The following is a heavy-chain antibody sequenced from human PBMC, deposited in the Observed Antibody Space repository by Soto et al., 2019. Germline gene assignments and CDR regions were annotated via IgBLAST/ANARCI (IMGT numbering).Heavy chain of an antibody. CDR1: GFTFSSYA. D-gene: IGHD6-6*01. V-gene: IGHV3-23*01. J-gene: IGHJ5*02. Sequence: GGSLRLSCAASGFTFSSYAMSWVRQAPGKGLEWVSAISGSGGSTYYADSVKGRFTISRDNSKNTLYPQMNSLRAEDMAVYYCAKRPGSSSAGSRFDPWGQGTLVTVSS. CDR2: ISGSGGST. CDR3: AKRPGSSSAGSRFDP.